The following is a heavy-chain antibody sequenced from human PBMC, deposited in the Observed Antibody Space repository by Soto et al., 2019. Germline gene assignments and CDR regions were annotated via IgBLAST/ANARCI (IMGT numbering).Heavy chain of an antibody. V-gene: IGHV4-31*03. Sequence: PSKTLSLTCTVSGGSISSGGYYWSWIRQHPGKGLEWIGYIYYSGSTYYNPSLKSRVTISVDTSKNQFSLKLSSVTAADTAVYYCARESTSYYDFWSGYGGYYYYGMDVWGQGTTVTVSS. CDR1: GGSISSGGYY. D-gene: IGHD3-3*01. CDR2: IYYSGST. J-gene: IGHJ6*02. CDR3: ARESTSYYDFWSGYGGYYYYGMDV.